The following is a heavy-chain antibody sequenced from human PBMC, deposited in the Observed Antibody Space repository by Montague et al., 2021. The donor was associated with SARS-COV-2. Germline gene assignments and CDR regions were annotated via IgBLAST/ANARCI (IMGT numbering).Heavy chain of an antibody. Sequence: SETLSLTCTVSGDSVTERYLNWVRQAAGKGLEWIGFIHPYGDIHYNASLKSRVILSRDASKNQFSLTLTSVTAAYTAVYYCALGGDSAKCGIWGRGTLGTVSS. V-gene: IGHV4-4*07. D-gene: IGHD2-21*01. CDR2: IHPYGDI. J-gene: IGHJ3*02. CDR1: GDSVTERY. CDR3: ALGGDSAKCGI.